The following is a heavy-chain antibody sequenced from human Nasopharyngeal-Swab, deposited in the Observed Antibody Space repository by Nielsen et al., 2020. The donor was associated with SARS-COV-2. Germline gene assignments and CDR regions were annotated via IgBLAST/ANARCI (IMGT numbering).Heavy chain of an antibody. J-gene: IGHJ4*02. V-gene: IGHV4-34*01. D-gene: IGHD2-15*01. CDR3: AREYCSGGSCYFRGVIH. Sequence: SETLSLTCAVYGGSFSGYYWSWIRQPPGKGLEWIGEINHSGSTNYNPSLKSRVTISVDTSKNQFSLKLSSVTAADTAVYYCAREYCSGGSCYFRGVIHWGQGTLVTVSS. CDR1: GGSFSGYY. CDR2: INHSGST.